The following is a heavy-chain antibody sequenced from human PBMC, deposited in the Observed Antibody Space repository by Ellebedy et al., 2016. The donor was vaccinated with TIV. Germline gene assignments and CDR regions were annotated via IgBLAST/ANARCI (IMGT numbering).Heavy chain of an antibody. D-gene: IGHD5-12*01. V-gene: IGHV1-69*13. CDR1: VGTCSSFA. J-gene: IGHJ4*02. CDR2: IIGMFGTA. Sequence: SVKVSCKASVGTCSSFAISWVRQAPGQGLEWMGGIIGMFGTASYAQKFLARVTITADEFTSTAYMEMSSLRSEDTAVYYCERHSGYHAISDLAYWGQGALVTVSS. CDR3: ERHSGYHAISDLAY.